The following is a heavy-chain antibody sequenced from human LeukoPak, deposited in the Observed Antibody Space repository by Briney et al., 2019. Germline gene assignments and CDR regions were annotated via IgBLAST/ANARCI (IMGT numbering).Heavy chain of an antibody. J-gene: IGHJ4*02. CDR3: AKDTETFTVTTGYFFDH. CDR1: GFTFSSYA. Sequence: GGSLRLSCAVSGFTFSSYAISWVRQAPGKGLEWVSTISGSGNRTYYANSVKGRFTLSRDKSKNTVYLQMNSLRLDETAVYYCAKDTETFTVTTGYFFDHWGQGTLVTVSS. V-gene: IGHV3-23*01. CDR2: ISGSGNRT. D-gene: IGHD4-17*01.